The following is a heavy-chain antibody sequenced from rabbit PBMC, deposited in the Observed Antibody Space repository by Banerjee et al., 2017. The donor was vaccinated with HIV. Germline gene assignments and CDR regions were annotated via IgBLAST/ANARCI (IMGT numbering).Heavy chain of an antibody. D-gene: IGHD2-1*01. CDR3: ASEVMTFRYLNL. J-gene: IGHJ4*01. V-gene: IGHV1S43*01. CDR2: IYTSTGST. Sequence: QQQLEESGGGLVKPGGTLTLTCKASGIDFSGYYYMCWVRQAPGKGLELIACIYTSTGSTWYASWVNGRFTISKTSSTTVTLQMTSLTAADTATYFCASEVMTFRYLNLWGPGTLVTVS. CDR1: GIDFSGYYY.